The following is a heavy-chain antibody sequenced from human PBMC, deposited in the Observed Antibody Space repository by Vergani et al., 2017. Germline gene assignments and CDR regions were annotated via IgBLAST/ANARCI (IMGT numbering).Heavy chain of an antibody. CDR2: ISSSSSYI. J-gene: IGHJ6*03. V-gene: IGHV3-21*01. CDR3: ARDALPIVPAAIFDDMGYYYYYMDV. Sequence: EVQLVESGGGLVKPGGSLRLSCAASGFTFSSYSMNWVRQAPGKGLEWVSSISSSSSYIYYADSVKGRFTISRDNAKNSLYLQMNSLRAEDTAVYYCARDALPIVPAAIFDDMGYYYYYMDVWGEGTTVTVSS. CDR1: GFTFSSYS. D-gene: IGHD2-2*02.